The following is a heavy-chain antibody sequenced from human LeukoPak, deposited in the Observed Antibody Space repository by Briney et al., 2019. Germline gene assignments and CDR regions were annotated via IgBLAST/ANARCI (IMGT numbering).Heavy chain of an antibody. Sequence: PSETLPLTCAVYGGSFSGYYWSWIRQPPGKGLEWIGEINHSGSTNYNPSLKSRVTISVDTSKNQFSLKLSSVTAADTAVYYCARGRLQRYYYYYMDVWGKGTTVTVSS. J-gene: IGHJ6*03. CDR2: INHSGST. CDR1: GGSFSGYY. D-gene: IGHD5-24*01. CDR3: ARGRLQRYYYYYMDV. V-gene: IGHV4-34*01.